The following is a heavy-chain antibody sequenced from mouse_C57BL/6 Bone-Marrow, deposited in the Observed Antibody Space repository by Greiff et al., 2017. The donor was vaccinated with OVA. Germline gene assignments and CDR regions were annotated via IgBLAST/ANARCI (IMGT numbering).Heavy chain of an antibody. J-gene: IGHJ1*03. D-gene: IGHD2-4*01. CDR1: GFTFSDYY. CDR3: ARDGDDYDGSDFDV. V-gene: IGHV5-16*01. Sequence: EVQLVESEGGLVQPGSSMKLSCTASGFTFSDYYMAWVRQVPEKGLEWVANINYDGSSTYYLDSLKSRFIISRDNAKNILYLQMSSLKSEDTATYYCARDGDDYDGSDFDVWGTGTTVTVSS. CDR2: INYDGSST.